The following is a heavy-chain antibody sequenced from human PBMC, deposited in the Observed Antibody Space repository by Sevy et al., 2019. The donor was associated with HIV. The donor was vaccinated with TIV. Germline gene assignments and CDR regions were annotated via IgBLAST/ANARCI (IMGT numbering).Heavy chain of an antibody. J-gene: IGHJ1*01. D-gene: IGHD3-10*01. V-gene: IGHV3-21*01. CDR3: ARDYYGSGEYFQD. CDR1: GFSFSSYS. Sequence: GGSLRLSCAASGFSFSSYSMNWVRQAPGKGLEWVSSISSGSNYIYYADSMKGRFTISRDNAKNSLYLQMNSLRADDTAVYYCARDYYGSGEYFQDWGQGTLVTVSS. CDR2: ISSGSNYI.